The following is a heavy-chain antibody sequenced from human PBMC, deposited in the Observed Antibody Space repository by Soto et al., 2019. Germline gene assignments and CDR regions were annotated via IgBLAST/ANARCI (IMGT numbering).Heavy chain of an antibody. V-gene: IGHV2-5*01. Sequence: TLSLTCTVSVGSISSGGYYWSWIRQHPGKGLEWIALIYWNDDKRYSPSLKSRLTITKDTSKNQVVLTMTNMDPVDTATYYCAHSYLLNYDFWSGYSYWGQGTLVTVSS. CDR3: AHSYLLNYDFWSGYSY. D-gene: IGHD3-3*01. J-gene: IGHJ4*02. CDR2: IYWNDDK. CDR1: VGSISSGGYY.